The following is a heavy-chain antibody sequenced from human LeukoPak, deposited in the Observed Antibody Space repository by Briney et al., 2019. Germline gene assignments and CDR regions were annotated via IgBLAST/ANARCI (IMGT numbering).Heavy chain of an antibody. J-gene: IGHJ3*02. V-gene: IGHV1-46*01. CDR3: ARYGFSSSWQGGWHAFDI. D-gene: IGHD6-13*01. Sequence: GASVKASYKPSGYTLPTYYMHRLGQAPEKGLEGLGIINPTVGDTIYAQKFQGRVTMTRDRSTGTVYMELSSLRSDDTAVYYCARYGFSSSWQGGWHAFDIWGQGTMVTVSS. CDR1: GYTLPTYY. CDR2: INPTVGDT.